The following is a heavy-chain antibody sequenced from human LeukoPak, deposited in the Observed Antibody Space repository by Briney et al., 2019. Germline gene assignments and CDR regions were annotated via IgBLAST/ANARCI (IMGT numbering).Heavy chain of an antibody. J-gene: IGHJ4*02. Sequence: ASVKVSCKPSGYTFTGYYMHCVRQPHGQGLEWMGWINPNSGGTNYAQKFQGSVTMTRDTSIRTAYMEMSRLRSDDTAVYYCARGYYGSGSYYVAEYWGQGTLVTVSS. CDR3: ARGYYGSGSYYVAEY. D-gene: IGHD3-10*01. V-gene: IGHV1-2*02. CDR1: GYTFTGYY. CDR2: INPNSGGT.